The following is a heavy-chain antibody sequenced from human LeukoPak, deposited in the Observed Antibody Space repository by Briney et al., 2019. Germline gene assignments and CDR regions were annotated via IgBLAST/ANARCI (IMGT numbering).Heavy chain of an antibody. CDR3: ARGGPIFGVVNYYMDV. CDR1: GGTFSSYA. D-gene: IGHD3-3*01. CDR2: IIPIFGTA. J-gene: IGHJ6*03. Sequence: SVTVSCKASGGTFSSYAISWVRQAPGQGLEWMGGIIPIFGTANYAQKFQGRVTITTDESTSTAYMERSSLRSEDTAVYYCARGGPIFGVVNYYMDVWGKGTTVTVSS. V-gene: IGHV1-69*05.